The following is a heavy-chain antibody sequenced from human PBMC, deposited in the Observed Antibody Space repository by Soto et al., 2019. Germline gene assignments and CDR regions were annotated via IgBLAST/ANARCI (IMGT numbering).Heavy chain of an antibody. J-gene: IGHJ6*02. CDR2: IYYSGST. Sequence: QVQLQESGPGLVKPSQSLSLTCSVSGASITSGDHYWSWVRQSPGKGLERIGFIYYSGSTYYNPSLKGRVTISVDTSENQFSVKLRSVTAADTAVYYCTRDAGYCNGVGCYPYNMDVWGPGTTVTVSS. D-gene: IGHD2-15*01. CDR1: GASITSGDHY. V-gene: IGHV4-30-4*01. CDR3: TRDAGYCNGVGCYPYNMDV.